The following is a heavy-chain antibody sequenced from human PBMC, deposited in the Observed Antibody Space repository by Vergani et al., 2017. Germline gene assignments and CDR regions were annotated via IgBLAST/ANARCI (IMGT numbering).Heavy chain of an antibody. D-gene: IGHD1-26*01. V-gene: IGHV1-8*02. Sequence: QVQLVQSGAEVKKPGASVKVSCKASGYTFTGYYMHWVRQAPGQGLEWMGWINPNSGNTGYAQKFQGRVTMTRNTSISTAYMELSSLRSEDTAVYYCARDNSGATAENDAFDIWGQGTMVTVSS. CDR1: GYTFTGYY. CDR2: INPNSGNT. CDR3: ARDNSGATAENDAFDI. J-gene: IGHJ3*02.